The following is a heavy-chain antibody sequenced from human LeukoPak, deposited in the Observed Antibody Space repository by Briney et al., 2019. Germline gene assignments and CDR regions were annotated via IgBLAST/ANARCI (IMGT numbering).Heavy chain of an antibody. CDR3: AKDCRKKGKWLFPYSPWYFDY. J-gene: IGHJ4*02. Sequence: GGSLRLSCAASGFTFSSYAMSWVRQAPGKGLEWVAVISFDGSDEYCADSVKGRFTISRDHSKNTLYLQMNSLRTEDTAVYYCAKDCRKKGKWLFPYSPWYFDYWGQGTLVTVSS. V-gene: IGHV3-30*18. D-gene: IGHD3-22*01. CDR2: ISFDGSDE. CDR1: GFTFSSYA.